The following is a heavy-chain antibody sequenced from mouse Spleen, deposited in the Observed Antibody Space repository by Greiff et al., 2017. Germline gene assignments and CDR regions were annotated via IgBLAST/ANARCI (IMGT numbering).Heavy chain of an antibody. CDR1: GYTFTNYW. V-gene: IGHV1-63*01. CDR3: ARLKGYDEGDWFAY. J-gene: IGHJ3*01. Sequence: QVQLQQSGAELVRPGTSVKMSCKASGYTFTNYWIGWAKQRPGHGLEWIGDIYPGGGYTNYNEKFKGKATLTADKSSSTAYMQFSSLTSEDSAIYYCARLKGYDEGDWFAYWGQGTLVTVSA. CDR2: IYPGGGYT. D-gene: IGHD1-3*01.